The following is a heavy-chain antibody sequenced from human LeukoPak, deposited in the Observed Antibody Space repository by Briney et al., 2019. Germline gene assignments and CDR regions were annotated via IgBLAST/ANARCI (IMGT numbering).Heavy chain of an antibody. CDR2: IYYSGST. V-gene: IGHV4-61*01. CDR1: GGSVSSGSYY. CDR3: ARDPGYCSGSSCYGLGPEGY. Sequence: SETLSLTCTVSGGSVSSGSYYWSWIRQPPGTGLEWIGYIYYSGSTNYNPSLKSRVTISIDTSKNQFSLKLSSVTAADTAVYYCARDPGYCSGSSCYGLGPEGYWGQGTLVTVSS. J-gene: IGHJ4*02. D-gene: IGHD2-15*01.